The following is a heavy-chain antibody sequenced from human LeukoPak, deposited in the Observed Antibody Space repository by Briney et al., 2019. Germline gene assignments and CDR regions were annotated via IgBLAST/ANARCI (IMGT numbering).Heavy chain of an antibody. V-gene: IGHV3-48*03. CDR2: ISSSISTI. CDR3: ARESSSGYHFDY. CDR1: GFTFSITY. J-gene: IGHJ4*02. Sequence: GGSLRLSCTASGFTFSITYMAWVRQAPGKGLEWVSYISSSISTIYYADSVKGRFTISRDNTKNSLYLQMNSLRAEDTAVYYCARESSSGYHFDYWGQGTLVTVSS. D-gene: IGHD3-22*01.